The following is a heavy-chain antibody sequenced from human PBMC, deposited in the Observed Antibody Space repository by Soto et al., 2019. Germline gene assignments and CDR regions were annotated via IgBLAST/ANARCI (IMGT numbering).Heavy chain of an antibody. Sequence: SGGSLRLSCEASGFTFSAYAMSWVRQAPGKGLEWVSALTDNGGGTYYADSVKGRFTVARDNFKNTLYLQMNSLRAEDTAIYYCAKVVVPPSSGYYFDYWGQGALVTVSS. CDR1: GFTFSAYA. D-gene: IGHD3-22*01. V-gene: IGHV3-23*01. CDR2: LTDNGGGT. CDR3: AKVVVPPSSGYYFDY. J-gene: IGHJ4*02.